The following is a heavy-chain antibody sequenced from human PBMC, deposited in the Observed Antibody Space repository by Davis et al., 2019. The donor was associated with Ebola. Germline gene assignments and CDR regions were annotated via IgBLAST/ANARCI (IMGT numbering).Heavy chain of an antibody. D-gene: IGHD2/OR15-2a*01. Sequence: PGGSLRLSCTASGFNVSGNYMSWVRQAPGKGLEWVAVISFDGSVNYNPDSVKGRFTISRDNSKNTVYLQMSGLTPDDTAVYYCATSAGNIGAFDVWGQGTMVTVSS. J-gene: IGHJ3*01. CDR1: GFNVSGNY. V-gene: IGHV3-30*03. CDR3: ATSAGNIGAFDV. CDR2: ISFDGSVN.